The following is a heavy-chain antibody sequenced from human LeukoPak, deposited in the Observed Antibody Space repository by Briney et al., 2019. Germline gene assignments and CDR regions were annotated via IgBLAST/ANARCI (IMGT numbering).Heavy chain of an antibody. CDR2: ISGSGGST. J-gene: IGHJ4*02. CDR1: GFTFSSYA. V-gene: IGHV3-23*01. D-gene: IGHD3-10*01. Sequence: GGSLRLSCAASGFTFSSYAMSWVRQAPGKGLEWVSAISGSGGSTYYADSVKGRFTISRDNSKNTLYLQMNSLRAEDTAVYYCAKQLRRITMVRGVINTLDYFDYWGQGTLVTVSS. CDR3: AKQLRRITMVRGVINTLDYFDY.